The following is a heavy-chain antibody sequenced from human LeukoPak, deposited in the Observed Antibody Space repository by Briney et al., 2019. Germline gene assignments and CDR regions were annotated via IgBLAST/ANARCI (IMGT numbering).Heavy chain of an antibody. J-gene: IGHJ5*02. CDR2: ISAYNGNT. CDR3: ALATITMVRGVRAGWFDP. D-gene: IGHD3-10*01. V-gene: IGHV1-18*01. CDR1: GYTFTSYG. Sequence: ASVKVSCKASGYTFTSYGISWVRQAPGQGLEWMGWISAYNGNTNYAQKLQGRVTMTTDTSTSTAYMELRSLRSDDTAVYYCALATITMVRGVRAGWFDPWGQGTLVTVSS.